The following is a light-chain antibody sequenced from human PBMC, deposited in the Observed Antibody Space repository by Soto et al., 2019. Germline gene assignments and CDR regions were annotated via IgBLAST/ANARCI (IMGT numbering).Light chain of an antibody. J-gene: IGLJ1*01. CDR1: SSNIGNNA. V-gene: IGLV1-36*01. CDR3: AAWDDSLNGYV. Sequence: QSVLTQPPSVSEAPRQRVTISCSGSSSNIGNNAVMCYQQQLPGKAPKLLIYYDDLLPSGVSDRFSASKSGTSASLAISGLQSEDEADYYCAAWDDSLNGYVFGTGTKVTVL. CDR2: YDD.